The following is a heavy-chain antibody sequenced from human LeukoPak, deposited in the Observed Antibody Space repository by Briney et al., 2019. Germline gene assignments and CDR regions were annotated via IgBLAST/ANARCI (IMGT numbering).Heavy chain of an antibody. J-gene: IGHJ4*02. CDR2: IYYSGST. CDR3: ARGGYSYGYVY. D-gene: IGHD5-18*01. Sequence: SETLSLTCTVSGGSISSGDYYWRWIRQPPGKGLEWIGYIYYSGSTYYNPSLKSRVTISVDTSKDQFSLKLSSVTAADTAVYFCARGGYSYGYVYWGQGTLVTVSS. CDR1: GGSISSGDYY. V-gene: IGHV4-30-4*01.